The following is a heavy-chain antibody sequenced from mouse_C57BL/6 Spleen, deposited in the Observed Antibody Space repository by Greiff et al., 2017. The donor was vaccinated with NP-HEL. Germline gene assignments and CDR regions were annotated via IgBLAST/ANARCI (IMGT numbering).Heavy chain of an antibody. J-gene: IGHJ4*01. V-gene: IGHV5-6*01. CDR3: ARQGITTVVATGNYYAMDY. CDR1: GFTFSSYG. CDR2: ISSGGSYT. D-gene: IGHD1-1*01. Sequence: EVHLVESGGDLVKPGGSLKLSCAASGFTFSSYGMSWVRQTPDKRLEWVATISSGGSYTYYPDSVKGRFTISRDNAKNTLYLQMSSLKSEDTAMYYCARQGITTVVATGNYYAMDYWGQGTSVTVSS.